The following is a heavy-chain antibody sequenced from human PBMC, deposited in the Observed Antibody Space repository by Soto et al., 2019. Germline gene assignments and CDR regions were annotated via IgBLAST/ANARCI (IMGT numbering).Heavy chain of an antibody. Sequence: PSETLSLTCTVSGASISGFYWSWIRKSAGKGLEWIGRIYATGTTDYNPSLKSRVMMSVDTSKKQFSLKLRSVTAADTAVYYCVRDGTKNLRDWFEPWGQGISVTVS. CDR1: GASISGFY. V-gene: IGHV4-4*07. CDR2: IYATGTT. J-gene: IGHJ5*02. CDR3: VRDGTKNLRDWFEP. D-gene: IGHD1-1*01.